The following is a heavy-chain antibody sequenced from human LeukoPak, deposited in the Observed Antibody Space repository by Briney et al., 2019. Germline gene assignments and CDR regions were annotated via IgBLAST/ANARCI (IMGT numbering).Heavy chain of an antibody. D-gene: IGHD1-26*01. CDR3: ARDSIVGATTFDY. V-gene: IGHV3-66*01. Sequence: GGSLRLSCAASGFTVSSNYMSWVRQAPGKGLEWVSVIYSGGSTYYADSVKGRFTISRDNAKNSLYLQMNSLRDEDTAVYYCARDSIVGATTFDYWGQGTLVTVSS. CDR1: GFTVSSNY. CDR2: IYSGGST. J-gene: IGHJ4*02.